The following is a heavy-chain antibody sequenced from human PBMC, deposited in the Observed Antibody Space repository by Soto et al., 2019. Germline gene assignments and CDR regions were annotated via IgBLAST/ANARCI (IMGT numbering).Heavy chain of an antibody. CDR2: NIPIFGTA. V-gene: IGHV1-69*06. D-gene: IGHD2-21*02. CDR1: GGTFSSYA. CDR3: ARAEPRVVTATPHFDY. J-gene: IGHJ4*02. Sequence: QVQLVQSGAEVKKPGSSVKVSCKASGGTFSSYAISWVRQAPGQGLEWRGGNIPIFGTANYAQKYQGRVKITADKSTSTAYMELSSLRSEDTAVYYCARAEPRVVTATPHFDYWGQGTLVTVSS.